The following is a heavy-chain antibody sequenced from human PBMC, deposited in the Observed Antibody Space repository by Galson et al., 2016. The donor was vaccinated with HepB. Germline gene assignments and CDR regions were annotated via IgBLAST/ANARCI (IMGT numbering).Heavy chain of an antibody. D-gene: IGHD3/OR15-3a*01. J-gene: IGHJ4*02. CDR1: GYTFTSYY. CDR3: ARGTGTGGYFDY. CDR2: INPSGGST. Sequence: SVKVSCKASGYTFTSYYMHWARQAPGQGLEWMGIINPSGGSTSYAQKFQGRVTVTRDTSTSTVYMELSSLRSEDTAVYYCARGTGTGGYFDYWGQGTLVTVSS. V-gene: IGHV1-46*01.